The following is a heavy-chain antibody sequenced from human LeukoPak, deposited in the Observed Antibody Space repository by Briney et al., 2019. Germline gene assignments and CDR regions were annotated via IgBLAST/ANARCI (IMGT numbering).Heavy chain of an antibody. V-gene: IGHV4-61*02. D-gene: IGHD1-26*01. CDR3: ARVGSNYYYIDV. CDR2: IYTSGST. J-gene: IGHJ6*03. Sequence: SETLSLTCTVSGGSISSGSYYWSWIRQPAGKGLEWIGRIYTSGSTNYNPSLKSRVTISVDTSKNQFSLKLSSVTAADTAVYYCARVGSNYYYIDVWGKGTTVTVSS. CDR1: GGSISSGSYY.